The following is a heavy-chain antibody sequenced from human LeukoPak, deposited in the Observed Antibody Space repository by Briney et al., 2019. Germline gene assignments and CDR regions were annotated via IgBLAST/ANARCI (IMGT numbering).Heavy chain of an antibody. Sequence: GGSLRLSCTASQFNFSNYWMHWVRQAPGKGLEWVSRINTDMTSPTYADSVKGRFTISRDNAKNTLYLQMDSLGVEDTAVYYCAREIRWYFFYMDVWGKGTTVTVAS. V-gene: IGHV3-74*03. CDR3: AREIRWYFFYMDV. J-gene: IGHJ6*03. D-gene: IGHD1-14*01. CDR2: INTDMTSP. CDR1: QFNFSNYW.